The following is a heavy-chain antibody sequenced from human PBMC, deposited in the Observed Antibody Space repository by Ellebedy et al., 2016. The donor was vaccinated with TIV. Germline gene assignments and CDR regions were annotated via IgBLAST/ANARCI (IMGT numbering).Heavy chain of an antibody. Sequence: SVKVSCXASGGTFSSYAISWVRQAPGQGLEWMGGIIPIFGTANYAQKFQGRVTITADESTSTAYMELSSLRSEDTAVYYCASNGLRRYTKIAHFDYWGQGTLVTVSS. J-gene: IGHJ4*02. CDR2: IIPIFGTA. V-gene: IGHV1-69*13. CDR1: GGTFSSYA. D-gene: IGHD4-17*01. CDR3: ASNGLRRYTKIAHFDY.